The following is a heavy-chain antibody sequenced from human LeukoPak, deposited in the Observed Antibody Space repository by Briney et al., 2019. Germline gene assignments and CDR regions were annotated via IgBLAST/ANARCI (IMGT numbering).Heavy chain of an antibody. CDR2: IYYSGST. Sequence: PSETLSLTCSVSGGSVSSSSYYWAWIRQPPGKGLEWIGNIYYSGSTYYNPSLKSRVTISIATSKNQFSLKLSSVTAADTAVYSCASGRYFDWLTSIKAFDYWGQGILVTVSS. V-gene: IGHV4-39*01. D-gene: IGHD3-9*01. CDR1: GGSVSSSSYY. J-gene: IGHJ4*02. CDR3: ASGRYFDWLTSIKAFDY.